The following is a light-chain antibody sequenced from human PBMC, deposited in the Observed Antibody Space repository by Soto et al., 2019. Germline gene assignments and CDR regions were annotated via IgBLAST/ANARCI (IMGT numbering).Light chain of an antibody. CDR1: PSVPNY. CDR2: GAF. Sequence: PGKRATLSCRASPSVPNYLAWYQQKPGQAPRLLIYGAFNRATGIPARFSGSGSGADFTLTISSLEPEDFAVYYCQQRNIWPPVNFGQGTRLEIK. J-gene: IGKJ5*01. CDR3: QQRNIWPPVN. V-gene: IGKV3-11*01.